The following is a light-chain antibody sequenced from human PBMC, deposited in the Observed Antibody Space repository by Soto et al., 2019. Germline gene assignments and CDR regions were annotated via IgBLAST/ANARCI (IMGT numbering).Light chain of an antibody. J-gene: IGKJ3*01. CDR1: QDISNY. V-gene: IGKV1-33*01. CDR2: DAS. CDR3: QQYDNNPPFT. Sequence: DIQMTQSPSSLSASVGDRVTITCQASQDISNYLNWYQQKPGKAPKLLIYDASNLETGVPSRFSGSGSGTDFTFTISSLQPEDIATYYCQQYDNNPPFTFGHGTKVDIK.